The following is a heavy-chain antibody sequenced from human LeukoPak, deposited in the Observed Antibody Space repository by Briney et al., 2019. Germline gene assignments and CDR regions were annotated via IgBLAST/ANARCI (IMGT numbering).Heavy chain of an antibody. J-gene: IGHJ4*02. CDR1: GYTFTKYG. Sequence: ASVKVSCKASGYTFTKYGISWVRQAPGKGVEWVGWISAYSGHTDYAQKFQGRVTITADKSTSTAYMELSSLRSEDTAVYYCARDPNRYYDILTGYYVPYYFDYWGQGTLVTVSS. CDR3: ARDPNRYYDILTGYYVPYYFDY. V-gene: IGHV1-18*01. D-gene: IGHD3-9*01. CDR2: ISAYSGHT.